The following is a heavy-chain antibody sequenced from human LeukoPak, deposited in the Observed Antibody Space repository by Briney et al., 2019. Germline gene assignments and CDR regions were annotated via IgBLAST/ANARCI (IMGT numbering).Heavy chain of an antibody. CDR1: GSTFRSSW. D-gene: IGHD5-12*01. J-gene: IGHJ4*02. Sequence: PGGTLRLSCAASGSTFRSSWMHWVPQGSGKGLVWVSRIHNEGSATTYADSVKGRFTISRDTAKNTVFLQMNSLRAEDTAVYYCARDVGYSAYDWGQGTLVTVSS. CDR3: ARDVGYSAYD. V-gene: IGHV3-74*01. CDR2: IHNEGSAT.